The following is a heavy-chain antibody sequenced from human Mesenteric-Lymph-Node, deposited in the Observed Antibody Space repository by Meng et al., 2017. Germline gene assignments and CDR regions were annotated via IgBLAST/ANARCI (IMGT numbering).Heavy chain of an antibody. V-gene: IGHV4-4*02. Sequence: QGQLQESGPGLVMPSGTLSLTRVVSGCSISSSYWWSWCRQSPGKVLEWIGSNYNSRSTYYNPSLKRRVTISVDTSKNQFSLKLSSVTAADTAVYYCAGGFLSFGRVFDYWGQGTLVTVSS. CDR2: NYNSRST. D-gene: IGHD2/OR15-2a*01. CDR1: GCSISSSYW. CDR3: AGGFLSFGRVFDY. J-gene: IGHJ4*02.